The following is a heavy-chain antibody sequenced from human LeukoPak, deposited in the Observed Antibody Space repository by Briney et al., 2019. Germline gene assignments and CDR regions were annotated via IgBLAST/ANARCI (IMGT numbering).Heavy chain of an antibody. CDR2: IAYDGNNK. CDR1: GFTFSSSG. J-gene: IGHJ4*02. D-gene: IGHD3-10*01. CDR3: AKWRRGHYYGSGTELDY. Sequence: PGRSLRLSCAASGFTFSSSGMHWVRQAPGKGLEWLGLIAYDGNNKNYADSVKGRFTISRDNSKNTVFLQMNSLRTEDTAVYYCAKWRRGHYYGSGTELDYWGQGTLVTVSS. V-gene: IGHV3-30*18.